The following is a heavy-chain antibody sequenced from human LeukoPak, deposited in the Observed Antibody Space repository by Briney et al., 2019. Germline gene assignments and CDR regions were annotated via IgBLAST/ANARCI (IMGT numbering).Heavy chain of an antibody. Sequence: GESLKISCKASGYSFTTYWIAWVRQMPGKGLEWMGFIYPGDSDTRYSPPFQGQVTISADKSMSTAYLQWSSLKASDTAMYYCARRRGRYSGDAFDIWGQGTMVTVSS. D-gene: IGHD1-26*01. CDR3: ARRRGRYSGDAFDI. CDR2: IYPGDSDT. CDR1: GYSFTTYW. V-gene: IGHV5-51*01. J-gene: IGHJ3*02.